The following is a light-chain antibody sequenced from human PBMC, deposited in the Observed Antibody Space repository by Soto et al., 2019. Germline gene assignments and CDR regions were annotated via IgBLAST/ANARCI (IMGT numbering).Light chain of an antibody. CDR3: QQYNNWTRAT. Sequence: EIVMTQSPATLSVSPGERATLSCRASQSISSNLAWYQQKPGQAPRLLMFRTSSMATGFPARFSGSGSGTEYNLTISSLQYEDVGVYYCQQYNNWTRATFGGGTKVEIK. J-gene: IGKJ4*01. CDR2: RTS. CDR1: QSISSN. V-gene: IGKV3-15*01.